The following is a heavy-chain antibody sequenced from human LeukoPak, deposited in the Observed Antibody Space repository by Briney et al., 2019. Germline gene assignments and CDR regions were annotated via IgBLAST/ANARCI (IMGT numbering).Heavy chain of an antibody. Sequence: PGRSLRLSCAASGFTFSSYGMHWVRQAPGKGLEWVAVISYDGSNKYYADSVKGRFTISRDNSKNTLYLQMNSLRAEDTAVYYCARRGSSNNWYSNGMDVWGQGTTVTVSS. CDR3: ARRGSSNNWYSNGMDV. D-gene: IGHD1-1*01. CDR1: GFTFSSYG. J-gene: IGHJ6*02. V-gene: IGHV3-30*03. CDR2: ISYDGSNK.